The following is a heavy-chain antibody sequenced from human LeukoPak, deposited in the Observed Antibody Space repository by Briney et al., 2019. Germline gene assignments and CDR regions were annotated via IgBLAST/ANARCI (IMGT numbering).Heavy chain of an antibody. CDR2: ISSSSSYI. D-gene: IGHD3-10*01. CDR1: GFTFSSYS. V-gene: IGHV3-21*01. J-gene: IGHJ3*02. Sequence: GGSLRLSCAASGFTFSSYSMNWVRQAPGKGLEWVSSISSSSSYIYYADSVKGRFTISRDNAKNSLYLQMNSLRAKDTAVYYCASPLGSGDAFDIWGQGTMVTVSS. CDR3: ASPLGSGDAFDI.